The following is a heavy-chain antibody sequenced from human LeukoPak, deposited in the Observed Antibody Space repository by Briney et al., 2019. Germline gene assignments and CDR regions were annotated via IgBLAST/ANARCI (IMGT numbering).Heavy chain of an antibody. V-gene: IGHV4-59*01. CDR1: GGSISSYY. CDR2: IYYSGST. CDR3: ARGDSVVPAAMDFQH. J-gene: IGHJ1*01. Sequence: SETLSLTCTVSGGSISSYYWSWIRQPPGKGLEWIGYIYYSGSTNYNPSLKSRVTISVDTSKNQFSLKLSSVTAADTAVYYCARGDSVVPAAMDFQHWGQGTLVTVSS. D-gene: IGHD2-2*01.